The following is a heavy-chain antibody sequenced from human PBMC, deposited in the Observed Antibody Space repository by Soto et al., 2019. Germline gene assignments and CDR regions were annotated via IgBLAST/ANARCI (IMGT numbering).Heavy chain of an antibody. CDR3: ARVAGVYSGYESKPFDY. V-gene: IGHV6-1*01. D-gene: IGHD5-12*01. CDR2: TYYRSKWYN. Sequence: SQTLSLTCAISGDSVSSNSAAWNWIRQSPSRGLEWLGRTYYRSKWYNDYAVSVKSRITINPDTSKNQFSLQLNSVTPEDTAVYYCARVAGVYSGYESKPFDYWGQGTLVTVSS. J-gene: IGHJ4*02. CDR1: GDSVSSNSAA.